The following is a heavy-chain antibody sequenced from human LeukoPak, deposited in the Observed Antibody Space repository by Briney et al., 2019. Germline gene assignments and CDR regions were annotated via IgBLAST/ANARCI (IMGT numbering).Heavy chain of an antibody. D-gene: IGHD2-15*01. Sequence: ASMKVSCKASGYTFTGYYMHWMRQAPGQGLEWMGWISAYNGNTNYAQKLQGRVTMTTDTSTSTAYMELRSLRSDDTAVYYCARTVGGYFDYWGQGTLVTVSS. CDR2: ISAYNGNT. V-gene: IGHV1-18*04. CDR1: GYTFTGYY. CDR3: ARTVGGYFDY. J-gene: IGHJ4*02.